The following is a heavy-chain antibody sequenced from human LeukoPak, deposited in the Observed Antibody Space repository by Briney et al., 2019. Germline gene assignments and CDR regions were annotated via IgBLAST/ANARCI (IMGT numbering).Heavy chain of an antibody. CDR3: ARDTYSRWQTDY. J-gene: IGHJ4*02. D-gene: IGHD4-23*01. CDR2: ISRDGSKT. CDR1: GFNFDGYA. Sequence: GGSLRLYCAASGFNFDGYAMHWVRQGAGKGLEWVSVISRDGSKTHYADSVKGRFTISRDNAKNSLYLQMNSLRAEDTAVYYCARDTYSRWQTDYWGQGTLVTVSS. V-gene: IGHV3-43*02.